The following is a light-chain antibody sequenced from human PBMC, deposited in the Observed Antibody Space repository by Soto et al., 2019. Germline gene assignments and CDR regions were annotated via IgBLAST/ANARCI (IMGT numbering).Light chain of an antibody. CDR3: KQYDYWPRT. V-gene: IGKV3-15*01. J-gene: IGKJ1*01. Sequence: EIVMTQSPATLSVSPGERATLSCRASQSVSSNLAWYQQNPGQAPRLLLFGVSNRATGIQARFSGSGSGTEFSLTISSLQSEDFAVYYCKQYDYWPRTFGQGTKVDIK. CDR2: GVS. CDR1: QSVSSN.